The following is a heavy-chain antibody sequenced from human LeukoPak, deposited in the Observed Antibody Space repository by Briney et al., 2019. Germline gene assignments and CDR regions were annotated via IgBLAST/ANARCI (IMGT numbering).Heavy chain of an antibody. CDR3: ARANSLGY. J-gene: IGHJ4*02. V-gene: IGHV3-23*01. CDR2: ISGSGGST. CDR1: GFTFSSYA. D-gene: IGHD2/OR15-2a*01. Sequence: GGSLRLSCAASGFTFSSYAMSWVRQAPGKGLEWVSAISGSGGSTYYADSVKGRFTISRDNAKDSLYLQMNSLRAQDTAVYYCARANSLGYWGQGTLVTVPS.